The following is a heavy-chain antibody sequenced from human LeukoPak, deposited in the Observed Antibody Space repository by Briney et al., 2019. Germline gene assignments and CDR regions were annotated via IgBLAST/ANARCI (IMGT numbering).Heavy chain of an antibody. D-gene: IGHD6-19*01. V-gene: IGHV3-21*01. CDR3: ARAAIAVAGTCDYGSHYYYMDV. CDR1: GFTFSSFS. Sequence: PGGSLRLSCAASGFTFSSFSMHWVRQAPGKGLEWVSSISSGRSYISYADSVKGRFTISRDNAKNSLYLQMNSLRAEDTAVYYCARAAIAVAGTCDYGSHYYYMDVWGKGTTVTVSS. CDR2: ISSGRSYI. J-gene: IGHJ6*03.